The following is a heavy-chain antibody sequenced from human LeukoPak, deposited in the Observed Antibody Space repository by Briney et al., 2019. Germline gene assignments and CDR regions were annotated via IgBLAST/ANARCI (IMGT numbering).Heavy chain of an antibody. D-gene: IGHD3-10*01. CDR1: GFTFSTYG. J-gene: IGHJ4*02. V-gene: IGHV3-30*03. CDR3: ARAAIYYGSGSYRSYYFDY. CDR2: ISHHGANK. Sequence: GGSLRLSCVASGFTFSTYGMSWVRQAPGKGLEWVAVISHHGANKFYGDSVKGRFTISRDNSNNMVYLQMNGLRAEDTAVYYCARAAIYYGSGSYRSYYFDYWGQGTLVSVSS.